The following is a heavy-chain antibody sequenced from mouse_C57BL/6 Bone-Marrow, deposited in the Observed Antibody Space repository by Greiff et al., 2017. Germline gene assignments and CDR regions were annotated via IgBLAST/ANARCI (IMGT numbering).Heavy chain of an antibody. J-gene: IGHJ3*01. D-gene: IGHD1-1*01. CDR2: IDPENGDT. CDR1: GFNIKDDY. V-gene: IGHV14-4*01. CDR3: TTFYYYGSSLAWFAY. Sequence: VQLQQSGAELVRPGASVKLSCTASGFNIKDDYMHWVKQRPEQGLEWIGWIDPENGDTEYASKFQGKATITADTSSNTAYLQLSSLTSEDTAVYYCTTFYYYGSSLAWFAYWGQGTLVTVSA.